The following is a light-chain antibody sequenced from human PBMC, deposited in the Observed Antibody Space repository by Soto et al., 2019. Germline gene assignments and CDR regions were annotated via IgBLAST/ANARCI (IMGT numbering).Light chain of an antibody. CDR3: EESYSTPLT. Sequence: DIQMTQSPSSLSASVGDRVIITCRASQSVSSNLNWYQQKPGKAPKLLIYPASSLQSGVPSRFSDSESGTDFILTINSQQPEDFSTYSCEESYSTPLTFGGGTKVEIK. V-gene: IGKV1-39*01. J-gene: IGKJ4*01. CDR2: PAS. CDR1: QSVSSN.